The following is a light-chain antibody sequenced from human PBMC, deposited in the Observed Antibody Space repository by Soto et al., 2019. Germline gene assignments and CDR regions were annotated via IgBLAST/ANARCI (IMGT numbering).Light chain of an antibody. CDR2: DAS. CDR3: PQRCNWPPVT. Sequence: EIVLTQAPATRSWSPGKRSALSCRASQSASGCLAWYQQKPGQAPRLLIFDASNRATGIPARFSGSGSGTDFTLTISSLEPEDFAIYYCPQRCNWPPVTFGGGTKVDIK. J-gene: IGKJ4*01. V-gene: IGKV3-11*01. CDR1: QSASGC.